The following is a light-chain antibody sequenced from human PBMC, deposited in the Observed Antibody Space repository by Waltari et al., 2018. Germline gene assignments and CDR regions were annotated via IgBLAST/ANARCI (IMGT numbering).Light chain of an antibody. CDR3: ATWDDSLNGPV. CDR1: RSNIGRNT. CDR2: NNH. V-gene: IGLV1-44*01. J-gene: IGLJ3*02. Sequence: QSVLTQPPSASGTPGQRVTIPCSGSRSNIGRNTVNWYQQLTGTAPKPPLFNNHQRPSGVPYRFSGSKSGTSASLAISGLQSEDEADYYCATWDDSLNGPVFGGGTKLTVL.